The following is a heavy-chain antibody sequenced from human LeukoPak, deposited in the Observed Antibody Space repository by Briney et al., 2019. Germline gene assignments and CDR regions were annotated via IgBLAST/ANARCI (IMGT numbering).Heavy chain of an antibody. Sequence: SETLSLTCTVSGGSISSSSYYWGWIRQPPGKGLEWIASIYYSGSTYYNPSLKSRVTISVDTSKNQFSLKLSSVTAADTAVYYCARGSPQDLWFGELLWKHRKNWFDPWGQGTLVTVSS. CDR1: GGSISSSSYY. J-gene: IGHJ5*02. D-gene: IGHD3-10*01. CDR3: ARGSPQDLWFGELLWKHRKNWFDP. CDR2: IYYSGST. V-gene: IGHV4-39*01.